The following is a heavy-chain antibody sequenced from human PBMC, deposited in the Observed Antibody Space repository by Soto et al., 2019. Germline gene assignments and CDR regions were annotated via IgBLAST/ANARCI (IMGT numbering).Heavy chain of an antibody. CDR2: IIPIFGTA. J-gene: IGHJ3*02. CDR1: GGTFSSYA. Sequence: SVKVSCKASGGTFSSYAISWVRQAPGQGLEWMGGIIPIFGTANYAQKFQGRVTITADESTGTAYMELSSLRSEDTAVYYCARDRSYDSSGYYLGNDAFDIWGQGTMVTVSS. D-gene: IGHD3-22*01. CDR3: ARDRSYDSSGYYLGNDAFDI. V-gene: IGHV1-69*13.